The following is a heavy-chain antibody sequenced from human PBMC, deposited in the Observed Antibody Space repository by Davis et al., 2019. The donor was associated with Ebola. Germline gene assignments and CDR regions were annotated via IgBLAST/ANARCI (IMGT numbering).Heavy chain of an antibody. J-gene: IGHJ4*02. V-gene: IGHV4-59*08. D-gene: IGHD6-13*01. CDR3: ARLDQQLGLDY. CDR2: IYNSGST. Sequence: SETLSLTCTVSGGSISSYYWSWIRQPPGKGLEWIGYIYNSGSTNYNPSLKSRVTISVDTSKNQFSLKLSSVTAADTAVYYCARLDQQLGLDYWGQGTLVTVSS. CDR1: GGSISSYY.